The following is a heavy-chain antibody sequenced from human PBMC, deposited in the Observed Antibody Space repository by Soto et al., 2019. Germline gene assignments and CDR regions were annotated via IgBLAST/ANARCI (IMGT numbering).Heavy chain of an antibody. Sequence: GASVKVSCKAPGFTFTSSAVQWVRQARGQRLEWIGWIVVGSGNTNYAQKFQERVTITRDMSTSTAYMELSSLRSEDTAVYYCAARSRDGYNYRNWYFDLWGRGTLVTVSS. CDR3: AARSRDGYNYRNWYFDL. D-gene: IGHD5-12*01. CDR2: IVVGSGNT. CDR1: GFTFTSSA. V-gene: IGHV1-58*01. J-gene: IGHJ2*01.